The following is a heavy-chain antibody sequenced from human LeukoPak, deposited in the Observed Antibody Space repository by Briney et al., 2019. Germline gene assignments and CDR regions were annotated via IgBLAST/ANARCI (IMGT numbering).Heavy chain of an antibody. V-gene: IGHV3-33*01. CDR1: GFTISSYG. CDR3: ARDNAYMLDY. CDR2: IWYDGSNR. Sequence: PGRSLRLSCAASGFTISSYGMHWVRQAPGKGLEWVAVIWYDGSNRYYADSVKGRFTISRDNSKNTVYLQMNRLRAEDTAVYYCARDNAYMLDYWGQGTQVTVSS. J-gene: IGHJ4*02. D-gene: IGHD5-24*01.